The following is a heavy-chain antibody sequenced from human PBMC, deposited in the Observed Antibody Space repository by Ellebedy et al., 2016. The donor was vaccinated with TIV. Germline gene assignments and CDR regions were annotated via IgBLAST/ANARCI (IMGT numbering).Heavy chain of an antibody. CDR3: AREDAFDI. V-gene: IGHV1-69*10. J-gene: IGHJ3*02. Sequence: AASVKVSCKASGGTFSTYAVNWVRQAPGQGLGWMGGIIPILCLATYSQKFQGRVTITADSSTNTAYLELSSLRSEDTSVYYCAREDAFDIWGQGTMVTVSS. CDR1: GGTFSTYA. CDR2: IIPILCLA.